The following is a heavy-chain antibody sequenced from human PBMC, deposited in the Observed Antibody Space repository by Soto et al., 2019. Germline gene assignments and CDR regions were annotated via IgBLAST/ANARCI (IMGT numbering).Heavy chain of an antibody. D-gene: IGHD3-22*01. CDR3: ARKAIYYDSSGYYYGNWFDP. V-gene: IGHV4-34*01. Sequence: TSETLSLTCAVYGGSFSGYYWSWIRQPPGKGLEWIGEINHSGSTNYNPSLKSRATISVDTSKNQFSLKLSSVTAADTAVYYCARKAIYYDSSGYYYGNWFDPWGQGTLVTVSS. J-gene: IGHJ5*02. CDR1: GGSFSGYY. CDR2: INHSGST.